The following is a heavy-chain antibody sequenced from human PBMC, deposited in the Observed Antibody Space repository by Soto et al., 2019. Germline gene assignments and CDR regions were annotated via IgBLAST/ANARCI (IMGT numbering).Heavy chain of an antibody. J-gene: IGHJ4*02. V-gene: IGHV4-4*07. D-gene: IGHD2-21*02. Sequence: PSETLSLTCLVSGVSASSYTWSWVRQPANKGLEWIGRVFSSVSATYSPSLKSRVRISMDTPENRISLKLDSVTAADAGVYYCTRDGMTTGDTWGPGTLVTVSS. CDR2: VFSSVSA. CDR1: GVSASSYT. CDR3: TRDGMTTGDT.